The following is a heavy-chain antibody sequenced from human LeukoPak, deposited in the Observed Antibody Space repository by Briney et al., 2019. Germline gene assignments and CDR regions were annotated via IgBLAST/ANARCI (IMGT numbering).Heavy chain of an antibody. Sequence: PSETLSLTCAVYGGSFSGYYWSWIRQPPGKGLEWIGEINHSGSTNYNSSLKSRVTISVDTSKNQFSLKLSSVTAADTAVYYCAIPYSSSWEGDYWGQGTLVTVSS. CDR3: AIPYSSSWEGDY. J-gene: IGHJ4*02. CDR1: GGSFSGYY. D-gene: IGHD6-13*01. V-gene: IGHV4-34*01. CDR2: INHSGST.